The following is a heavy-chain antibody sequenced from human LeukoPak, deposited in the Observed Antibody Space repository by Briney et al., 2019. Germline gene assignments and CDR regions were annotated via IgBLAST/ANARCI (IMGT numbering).Heavy chain of an antibody. J-gene: IGHJ4*02. CDR1: GFTVSSNY. CDR2: IYSGGST. V-gene: IGHV3-66*01. CDR3: ARGNSFDY. Sequence: GGSLRPSCAASGFTVSSNYMSWVRQAPGKGLDWVSGIYSGGSTYYADSVKGRFTISRDNAKNTLYLQMNSLRVEDTAVYYCARGNSFDYWGQGTLVTVSS.